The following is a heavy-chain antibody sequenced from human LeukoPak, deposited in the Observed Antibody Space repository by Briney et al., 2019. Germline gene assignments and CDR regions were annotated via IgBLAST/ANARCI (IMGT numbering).Heavy chain of an antibody. D-gene: IGHD3-3*01. CDR2: IYSGGRT. Sequence: PGGSLRLSCAASGFTFNSYAMSWVRQAPGKGLEWVSVIYSGGRTYYADSVKGRFTISRDNSKNTLYLQMNSLRAEDTAVYYCAKTYDFWSGPPHYYYMDVWGKGTTVTVSS. CDR1: GFTFNSYA. V-gene: IGHV3-23*03. CDR3: AKTYDFWSGPPHYYYMDV. J-gene: IGHJ6*03.